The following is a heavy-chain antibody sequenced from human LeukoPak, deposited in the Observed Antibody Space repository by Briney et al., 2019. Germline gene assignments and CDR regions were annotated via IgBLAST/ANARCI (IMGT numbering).Heavy chain of an antibody. D-gene: IGHD1-14*01. CDR3: ARSNQADDY. CDR1: GFTFSSYW. Sequence: HPGWSLRLSCAASGFTFSSYWMHWVRQVPGKGLVWVARINPGGSSITYADSVKGRFTISRDNAKNTLYLQMDSLRAEDTGVYYCARSNQADDYWGQGTLVTVSS. V-gene: IGHV3-74*01. CDR2: INPGGSSI. J-gene: IGHJ4*02.